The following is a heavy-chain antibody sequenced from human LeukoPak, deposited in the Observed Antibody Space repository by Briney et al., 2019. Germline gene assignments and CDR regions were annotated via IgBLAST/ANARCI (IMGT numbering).Heavy chain of an antibody. D-gene: IGHD6-13*01. Sequence: SETLSLTCAVYGGSFSGYYWSWIRQPPGKGLEWIGEINHSGSTNYNPSLKSRVTISVDTSKNQFSLKLSSVTAADTAVYYCARACRSSSWYIPNWFDPWGQGTLVTVSS. CDR3: ARACRSSSWYIPNWFDP. CDR1: GGSFSGYY. CDR2: INHSGST. J-gene: IGHJ5*02. V-gene: IGHV4-34*01.